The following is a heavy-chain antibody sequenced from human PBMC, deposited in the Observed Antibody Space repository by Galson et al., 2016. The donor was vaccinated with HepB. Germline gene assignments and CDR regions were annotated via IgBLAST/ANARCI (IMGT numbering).Heavy chain of an antibody. CDR1: GDSITRISYY. J-gene: IGHJ5*02. V-gene: IGHV4-39*01. Sequence: SETLSLTCSVSGDSITRISYYWGWVRQPPGKCLEWIGHVYHSGTTYYNTSLRGRVTMSIDTSKSEFSLNVTSVTAADTAIYFCARRRPLPYNWFDPWGQGILVTVSS. CDR2: VYHSGTT. CDR3: ARRRPLPYNWFDP.